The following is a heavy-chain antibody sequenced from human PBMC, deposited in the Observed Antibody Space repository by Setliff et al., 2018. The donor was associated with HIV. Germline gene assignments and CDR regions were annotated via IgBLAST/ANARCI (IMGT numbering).Heavy chain of an antibody. CDR1: GGSFSAYY. CDR2: INPGGSA. D-gene: IGHD4-17*01. V-gene: IGHV4-34*01. CDR3: ARVQMAYAAFDV. Sequence: PSETLSLTCAVYGGSFSAYYWSWVRQPPEKGLEWIGEINPGGSATYNPSLKSRVTISVDTSKHQFSLKLSSVTAADTAVYYCARVQMAYAAFDVWGQGTMVTVSS. J-gene: IGHJ3*01.